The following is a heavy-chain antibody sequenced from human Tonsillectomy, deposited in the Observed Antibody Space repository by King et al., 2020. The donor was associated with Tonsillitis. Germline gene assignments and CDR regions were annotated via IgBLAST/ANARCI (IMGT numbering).Heavy chain of an antibody. CDR2: ISSGSGRTM. J-gene: IGHJ4*02. V-gene: IGHV3-48*02. Sequence: VQLVESGGGLVQPGGSLRLSCAVSGFTFNTYSMMWVRQAPGKGLEWVAYISSGSGRTMYYADSVKGRFTISRDSAQKSVYLQMNGLRDNDTAVYYCARTSREYWGQGTLVTVSS. CDR1: GFTFNTYS. CDR3: ARTSREY. D-gene: IGHD2/OR15-2a*01.